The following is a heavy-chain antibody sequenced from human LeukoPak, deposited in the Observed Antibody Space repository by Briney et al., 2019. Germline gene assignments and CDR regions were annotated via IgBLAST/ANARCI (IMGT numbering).Heavy chain of an antibody. J-gene: IGHJ5*02. CDR3: AKGCMSSSCDEGRWFDP. D-gene: IGHD2-2*01. CDR1: GGSFSGYY. V-gene: IGHV3-23*01. Sequence: ETLSLTCAVYGGSFSGYYWSWIRQPPGKGLEWVSAISGSGGSTYYADSVKGRFTISRDDSKNTLYLQSNSLRADDTAVYYWAKGCMSSSCDEGRWFDPWGQGTLVTVSS. CDR2: ISGSGGST.